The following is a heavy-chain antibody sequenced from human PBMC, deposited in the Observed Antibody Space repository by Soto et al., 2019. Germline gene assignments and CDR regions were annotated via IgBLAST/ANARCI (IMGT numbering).Heavy chain of an antibody. Sequence: SETLCLTCTVSGGCISTRSSYWGWIRQPRGKGREGIGSSYDIGNTYYNPSLKSRVAISINSSQTRFSLNLNSVTTADTAVYYCGSQDYVATGYHFATWGQGTMVTVSS. D-gene: IGHD4-17*01. CDR3: GSQDYVATGYHFAT. J-gene: IGHJ5*02. V-gene: IGHV4-39*02. CDR2: SYDIGNT. CDR1: GGCISTRSSY.